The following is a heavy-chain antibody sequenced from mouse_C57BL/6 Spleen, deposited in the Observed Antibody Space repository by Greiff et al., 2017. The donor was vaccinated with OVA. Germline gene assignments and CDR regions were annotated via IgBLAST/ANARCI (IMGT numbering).Heavy chain of an antibody. J-gene: IGHJ2*01. Sequence: EVMLVESGGGLVKPGGSLKLSCAASGFTFSSYTMSWVRQTPEKRLEWVATISGGGGNTYYPDSVKGRFTISRDNAKNTLYLQMSSLRSEDTALYYCARQGLSYYFDYWGQGTTLTVSS. CDR1: GFTFSSYT. V-gene: IGHV5-9*01. CDR2: ISGGGGNT. CDR3: ARQGLSYYFDY.